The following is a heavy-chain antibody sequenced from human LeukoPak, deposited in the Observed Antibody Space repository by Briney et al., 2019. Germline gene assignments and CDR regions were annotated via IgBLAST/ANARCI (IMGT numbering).Heavy chain of an antibody. CDR1: GGSISGYY. D-gene: IGHD2-15*01. CDR3: ARAGLGYCSGGSCYSWFDP. V-gene: IGHV4-34*01. Sequence: PSETLSLTCTVSGGSISGYYWSWIRQPPGKGLEWIGEINHSGGTNYNPSLKSRVTISVDTSKNQFSLKLSSVTAADTAVYYCARAGLGYCSGGSCYSWFDPWGQGTLVTVSS. J-gene: IGHJ5*02. CDR2: INHSGGT.